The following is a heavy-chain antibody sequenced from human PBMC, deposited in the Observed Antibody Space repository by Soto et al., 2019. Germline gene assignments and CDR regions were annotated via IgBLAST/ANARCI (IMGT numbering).Heavy chain of an antibody. V-gene: IGHV4-30-4*01. CDR2: IYHTGTT. CDR3: ARVMAAMQNWLDP. J-gene: IGHJ5*02. Sequence: KPSETLSLTCSVSGGSISSIDYFWSWIRQPPGKGLEWIGFIYHTGTTYYNPSLRSRVTIPIDTSKSQFSMKLNSVTAADTAVYYCARVMAAMQNWLDPWGQGTLVTVSS. D-gene: IGHD2-2*01. CDR1: GGSISSIDYF.